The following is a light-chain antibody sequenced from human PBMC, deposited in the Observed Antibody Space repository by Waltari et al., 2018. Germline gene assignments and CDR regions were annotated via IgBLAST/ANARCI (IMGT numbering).Light chain of an antibody. Sequence: EIVLTQSPGTLSLSPGERATLSCRASQSVSSSYLAWYQQKPGQAPRLLIYGASSRATGIPDRFSGSGSGTDFTLTISRLEPDDSATYYCQQDDSYPVTFGPGTKVNI. V-gene: IGKV3-20*01. CDR1: QSVSSSY. CDR3: QQDDSYPVT. CDR2: GAS. J-gene: IGKJ3*01.